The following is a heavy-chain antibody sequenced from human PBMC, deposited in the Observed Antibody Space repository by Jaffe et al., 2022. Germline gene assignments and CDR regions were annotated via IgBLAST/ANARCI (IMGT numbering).Heavy chain of an antibody. D-gene: IGHD7-27*01. Sequence: EVHLVQSGGGLVQPGGSLRLSCTASGFTFRTSVMHWIRQAPGKGLEYVSAISGDGGMEFYTDYVKGRFTISRDNSKNTVYLQMGSLRAEDMAVYFCGRETGWGGGGEHWGQGTLVTVSS. CDR3: GRETGWGGGGEH. J-gene: IGHJ1*01. CDR1: GFTFRTSV. V-gene: IGHV3-64*07. CDR2: ISGDGGME.